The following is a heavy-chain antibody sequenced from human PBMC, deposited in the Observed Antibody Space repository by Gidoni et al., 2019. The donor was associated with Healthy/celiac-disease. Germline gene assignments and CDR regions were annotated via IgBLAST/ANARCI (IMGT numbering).Heavy chain of an antibody. D-gene: IGHD3-16*01. CDR2: INHSGST. CDR1: VGSFSGYY. Sequence: QVQLQQWGAGLLKPSETLSLTCAVYVGSFSGYYWSWIRQPPGKGLEWIGEINHSGSTNYNPSLKSRVTISVDTSKNQFSLKLSSVTAADTAVYYCARGLAYGGASPWFDPWGQGTLVTVSS. CDR3: ARGLAYGGASPWFDP. J-gene: IGHJ5*02. V-gene: IGHV4-34*01.